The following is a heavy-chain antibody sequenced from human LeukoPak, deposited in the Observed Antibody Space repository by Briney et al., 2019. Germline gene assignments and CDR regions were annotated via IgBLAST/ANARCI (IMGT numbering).Heavy chain of an antibody. V-gene: IGHV3-7*01. CDR1: GFTFSNYW. CDR2: IKQDGSEK. J-gene: IGHJ4*02. D-gene: IGHD2-8*01. Sequence: PGGSLRLSCAVSGFTFSNYWMTWVRQAPGKGLEWVANIKQDGSEKYYVDSVKGRFTISRDNAKSSLYLQMNSLRVEDTAVYYCTRGVTIVPDYWGQGTLVIVSS. CDR3: TRGVTIVPDY.